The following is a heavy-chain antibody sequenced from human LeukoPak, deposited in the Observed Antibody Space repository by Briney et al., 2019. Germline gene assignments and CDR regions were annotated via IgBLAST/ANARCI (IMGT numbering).Heavy chain of an antibody. CDR3: ARVDRYHFYLDV. CDR2: IIPLFATA. Sequence: SVNVSCKAYGGTFNTYTITWERQAPGQGLEWMGGIIPLFATANFAQRFQGRVTLTTDQSTSTAYMELSSLISEDTAIYYCARVDRYHFYLDVWGKGTTVTVSS. J-gene: IGHJ6*03. V-gene: IGHV1-69*05. CDR1: GGTFNTYT.